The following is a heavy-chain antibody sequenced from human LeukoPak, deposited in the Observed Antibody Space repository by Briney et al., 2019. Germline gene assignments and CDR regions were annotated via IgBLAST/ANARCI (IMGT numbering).Heavy chain of an antibody. CDR1: LXXXSYG. J-gene: IGHJ6*03. CDR2: ISYDGSNK. Sequence: LXXXSYGMHWVRQAPGXGLEGVAVISYDGSNKYYADSVKGRFTISRDNSKXTLYLQMNSLRAEDTAVYYXXXXXXXXXXLXXXXDVWGKXTXVTVSS. CDR3: XXXXXXXXXLXXXXDV. V-gene: IGHV3-30*03.